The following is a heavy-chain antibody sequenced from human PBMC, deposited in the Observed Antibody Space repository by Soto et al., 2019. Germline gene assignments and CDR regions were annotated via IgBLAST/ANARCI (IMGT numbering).Heavy chain of an antibody. D-gene: IGHD3-22*01. V-gene: IGHV4-59*01. Sequence: ASETLSLTCTVSGGSLRSNYWTWIRQPPGKGLEWIAYVYYSGSTNYNPSLKSRVTISVDTSKNQSSLKLSSVTAADTAVYYCARARGGYYDSSGYSWFDPWGQGTLVTVSS. J-gene: IGHJ5*02. CDR1: GGSLRSNY. CDR2: VYYSGST. CDR3: ARARGGYYDSSGYSWFDP.